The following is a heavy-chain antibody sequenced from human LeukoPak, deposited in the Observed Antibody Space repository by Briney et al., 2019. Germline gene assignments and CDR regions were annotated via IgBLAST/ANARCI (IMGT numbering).Heavy chain of an antibody. V-gene: IGHV1-18*01. D-gene: IGHD3-9*01. J-gene: IGHJ3*02. Sequence: GASVKVSCKASGYTFSSYGISWVRQAPGQGLEWVGWISAYNGNTDYAQKLQGRVTVTTDTSTSTAYMELRSLRSDDTAVYYCARDQRYFDWLFPSPPNDAFDIWGQGTMVTVSS. CDR1: GYTFSSYG. CDR2: ISAYNGNT. CDR3: ARDQRYFDWLFPSPPNDAFDI.